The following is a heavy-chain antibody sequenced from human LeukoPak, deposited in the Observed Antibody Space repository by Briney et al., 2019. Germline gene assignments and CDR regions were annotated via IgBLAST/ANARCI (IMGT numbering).Heavy chain of an antibody. CDR1: GYTFTRFY. CDR2: INPSSIST. Sequence: ASVKVSCKAFGYTFTRFYMHWVRQAPGQGLEWMGIINPSSISTNYAQKFQGRVTMTSDMSTSTVYMEMNNLRSEDTAVYYCARVVGTKRGYSGHDSWGQGTLVTVSS. D-gene: IGHD5-12*01. J-gene: IGHJ5*02. CDR3: ARVVGTKRGYSGHDS. V-gene: IGHV1-46*01.